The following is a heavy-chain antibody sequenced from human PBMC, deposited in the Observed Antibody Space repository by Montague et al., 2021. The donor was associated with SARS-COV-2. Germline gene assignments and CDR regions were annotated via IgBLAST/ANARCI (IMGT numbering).Heavy chain of an antibody. D-gene: IGHD3-9*01. CDR2: IYTSGRT. CDR1: GDSINSGSYY. V-gene: IGHV4-61*02. J-gene: IGHJ1*01. CDR3: AGADWLKH. Sequence: TLSLTCTVSGDSINSGSYYWSWIRQPAGKGLEWIGRIYTSGRTNYNPSLRSRINMSLDTSKSRFSLNLTSVTAADTAVYYCAGADWLKHWGQGALVTVSS.